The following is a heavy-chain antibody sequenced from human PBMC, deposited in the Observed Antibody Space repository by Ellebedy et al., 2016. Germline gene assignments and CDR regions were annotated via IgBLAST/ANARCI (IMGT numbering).Heavy chain of an antibody. CDR2: LKSKGHGGTT. D-gene: IGHD4-17*01. CDR3: AKVGDFEHTFEY. J-gene: IGHJ4*02. V-gene: IGHV3-15*01. Sequence: GESLKISXTVSGFTFSDAWMSWVRQTPGKGLEWVGRLKSKGHGGTTDYPVPVKGRFILSRDDSTNTLFLQMNSLETGDTGLYYCAKVGDFEHTFEYWGQGTLVTVSS. CDR1: GFTFSDAW.